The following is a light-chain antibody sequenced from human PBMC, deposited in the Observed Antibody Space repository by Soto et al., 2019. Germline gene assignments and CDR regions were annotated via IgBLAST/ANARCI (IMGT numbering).Light chain of an antibody. CDR3: QQFSTYSVT. CDR2: KAS. V-gene: IGKV1-5*03. Sequence: DIQLTQSPSTLSASVGDRVTITCRASQSISSWLAWYQQKPGKAPKLLIYKASSLESGVPSRFSGSESGTEFTLTIISLQPNDVATYVCQQFSTYSVTFGGGTTVEIK. CDR1: QSISSW. J-gene: IGKJ4*01.